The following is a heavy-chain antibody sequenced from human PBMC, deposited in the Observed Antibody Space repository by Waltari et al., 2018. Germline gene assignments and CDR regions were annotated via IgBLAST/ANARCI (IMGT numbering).Heavy chain of an antibody. D-gene: IGHD1-26*01. V-gene: IGHV3-7*01. CDR2: IKQDGSEK. Sequence: EVQLVESGGGLVQPGGSLRLSCAASGFTFSSYWMSWVRQAPGKGLEWVANIKQDGSEKYYVDSVKGRFTISRDNAKNSLYLQMKSLRAEDTAVYYCARDDSGSYAAFDIWGQGTMVTVSS. CDR3: ARDDSGSYAAFDI. CDR1: GFTFSSYW. J-gene: IGHJ3*02.